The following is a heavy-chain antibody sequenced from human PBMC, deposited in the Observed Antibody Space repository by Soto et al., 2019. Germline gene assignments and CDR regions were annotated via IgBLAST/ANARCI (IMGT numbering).Heavy chain of an antibody. CDR1: GGSISSFY. Sequence: QVQLQESGPGLVKPSETLSLTCTVSGGSISSFYWTWIRQPPGKGLEWVGFVYYSGTTNYNPSLRSRVTIAVDTSKKQSALNLSSVTAADTAVYYCASRGYRYGYFDYWGQGTLVTVST. D-gene: IGHD5-18*01. V-gene: IGHV4-59*08. CDR2: VYYSGTT. J-gene: IGHJ4*02. CDR3: ASRGYRYGYFDY.